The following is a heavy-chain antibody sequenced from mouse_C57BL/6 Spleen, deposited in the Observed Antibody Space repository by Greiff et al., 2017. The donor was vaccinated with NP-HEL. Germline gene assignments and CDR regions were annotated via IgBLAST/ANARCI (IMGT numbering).Heavy chain of an antibody. D-gene: IGHD3-1*01. V-gene: IGHV1-50*01. CDR2: IDPSDSYT. J-gene: IGHJ4*01. CDR3: ARRGATDYYAMDY. Sequence: QVQLQQPGAELVKPGASVKLSCKASGYTFTSYWMQWVKQRPGQGLEWIGEIDPSDSYTNYNQKFKGKATLTVDTSSSTAYMQLSSLTSEDSAVYYGARRGATDYYAMDYWGQGTSVTVSS. CDR1: GYTFTSYW.